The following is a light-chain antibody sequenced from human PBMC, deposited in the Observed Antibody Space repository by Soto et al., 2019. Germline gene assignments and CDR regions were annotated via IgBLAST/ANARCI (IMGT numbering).Light chain of an antibody. CDR3: QQSYSSLFT. V-gene: IGKV1-39*01. Sequence: DIQMTQSPSSLSASVGDRVTITCRASQSISTYLNWYQQKPGKAPKLLIFAAFSLQSGVPSRFSGSGSGTEFTPTISSLQPEDFAACYCQQSYSSLFTFGPGTKVDIK. J-gene: IGKJ3*01. CDR2: AAF. CDR1: QSISTY.